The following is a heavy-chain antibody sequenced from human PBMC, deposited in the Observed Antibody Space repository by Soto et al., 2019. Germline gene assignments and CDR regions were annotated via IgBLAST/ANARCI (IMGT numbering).Heavy chain of an antibody. CDR1: GGTFSSYA. J-gene: IGHJ4*02. CDR3: ARDGYSYGYGSYFDY. CDR2: IIPIFGTA. Sequence: QVQLVQSGAEVKKPGSSVKVSCKASGGTFSSYAISWVRQAPGQGLEWMGGIIPIFGTANYAQKFQGRVTITADESTSKAYMELSSLRSENTAVYYCARDGYSYGYGSYFDYWGKGTLVTVSS. V-gene: IGHV1-69*01. D-gene: IGHD5-18*01.